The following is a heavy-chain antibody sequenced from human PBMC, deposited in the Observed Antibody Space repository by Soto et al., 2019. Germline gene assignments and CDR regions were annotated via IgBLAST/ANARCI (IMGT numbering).Heavy chain of an antibody. D-gene: IGHD2-2*01. CDR3: AKGRPYCSSTRCYPYYYYYGMDV. V-gene: IGHV3-23*01. CDR1: GFTFSSYA. Sequence: EVQLLESGGGLVQPGGSLRLSCAASGFTFSSYAMSWVRQAPGKGLEWVSAISGSGGSTYYADSVKGRFTISRDHSNNTLYLQMNSLRDEDTAVYYCAKGRPYCSSTRCYPYYYYYGMDVWGQGTTVTVSS. J-gene: IGHJ6*02. CDR2: ISGSGGST.